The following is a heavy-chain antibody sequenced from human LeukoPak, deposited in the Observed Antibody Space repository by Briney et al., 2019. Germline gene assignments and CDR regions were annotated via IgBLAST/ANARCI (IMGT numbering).Heavy chain of an antibody. Sequence: SETLSLTCTVSGGSINRYFWSWIRQPPGKGLEWIGHIYYSGTTNYNPSLKSRVTVSVDTSKSQFSLKLTSVTAADTAVYYCARTSYHYDSSGSPSFYFDSWGQGSLVTVSS. CDR2: IYYSGTT. CDR3: ARTSYHYDSSGSPSFYFDS. CDR1: GGSINRYF. D-gene: IGHD3-22*01. J-gene: IGHJ4*02. V-gene: IGHV4-59*01.